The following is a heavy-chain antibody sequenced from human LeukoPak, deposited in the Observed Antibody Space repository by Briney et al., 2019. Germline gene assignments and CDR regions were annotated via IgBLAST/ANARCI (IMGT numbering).Heavy chain of an antibody. CDR1: GGTFSSYA. Sequence: ASVKVSCKASGGTFSSYAISWVRQAPGQGLEWMGWINPNSGGTNYAQKFQGRVTMTRDTSISTAYMELSRLRSDDTAVYYCSRSTGDYWGQGTLVTVSS. CDR3: SRSTGDY. CDR2: INPNSGGT. J-gene: IGHJ4*02. V-gene: IGHV1-2*02. D-gene: IGHD2-2*01.